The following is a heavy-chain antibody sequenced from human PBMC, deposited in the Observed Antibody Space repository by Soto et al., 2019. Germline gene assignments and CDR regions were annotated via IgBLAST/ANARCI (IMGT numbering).Heavy chain of an antibody. CDR2: IHPGDSDT. Sequence: EVQLVQSGAEVKKAGESLKISCQGSGYSFTNYWVGWVRQIPGRGLEWMGIIHPGDSDTRYSPFFQGQVTISADKSISXXYLQWSSLKASATAMYYCARHNRYSSTWFEGWFDPWGQGTLVTVSS. V-gene: IGHV5-51*03. CDR3: ARHNRYSSTWFEGWFDP. D-gene: IGHD6-13*01. CDR1: GYSFTNYW. J-gene: IGHJ5*02.